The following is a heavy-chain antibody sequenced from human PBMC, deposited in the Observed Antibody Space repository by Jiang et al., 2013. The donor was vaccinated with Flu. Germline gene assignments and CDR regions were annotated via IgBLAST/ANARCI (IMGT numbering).Heavy chain of an antibody. CDR2: IYYSGSS. D-gene: IGHD4-23*01. J-gene: IGHJ4*02. CDR3: ARGAYGGNPFDY. Sequence: LLKPSETLSLICTVSGGSISSSNYYWGWIRQPPGKGLEWIGIIYYSGSSYYNPSLKSRVTISVDTSKNQFSLKLSSVTAADTAVYYCARGAYGGNPFDYWGQGTLVTVSS. CDR1: GGSISSSNYY. V-gene: IGHV4-39*07.